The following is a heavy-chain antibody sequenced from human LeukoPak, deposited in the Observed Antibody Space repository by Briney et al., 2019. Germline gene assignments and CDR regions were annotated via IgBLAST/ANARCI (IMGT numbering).Heavy chain of an antibody. CDR2: IDHSGST. CDR3: ALTMVRGVLLSNY. CDR1: GXSLSGYY. D-gene: IGHD3-10*01. V-gene: IGHV4-34*01. Sequence: SETLSLTWAVYGXSLSGYYWSWVRQPPGKGLEWIGEIDHSGSTKYNPSLKSRVTISVDTSKNQYSLKLSSVTAADTAVYYCALTMVRGVLLSNYWGQGTLVTVSS. J-gene: IGHJ4*02.